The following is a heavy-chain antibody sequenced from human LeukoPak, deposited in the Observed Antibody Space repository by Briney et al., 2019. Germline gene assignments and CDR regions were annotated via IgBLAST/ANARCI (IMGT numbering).Heavy chain of an antibody. V-gene: IGHV1-69*06. CDR2: IIPIFGTA. CDR1: GGTFSSYA. J-gene: IGHJ3*02. D-gene: IGHD1-26*01. CDR3: ALSAGGSYPHNDAFDI. Sequence: GASVKVSCKASGGTFSSYAISWVRQAPGQGLEWMGGIIPIFGTANYAQKFQGRVTITADKSTSTAYMELSSLRSEDTAVYYCALSAGGSYPHNDAFDIWGQGTMVTVSS.